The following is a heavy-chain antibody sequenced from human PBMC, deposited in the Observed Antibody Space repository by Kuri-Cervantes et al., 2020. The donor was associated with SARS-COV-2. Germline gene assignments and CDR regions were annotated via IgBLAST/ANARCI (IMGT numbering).Heavy chain of an antibody. J-gene: IGHJ4*02. CDR1: GYSFSDYW. Sequence: KVSCKGSGYSFSDYWIGWVRQMPGKGLEWMGIIYPGDSDTRYRPSFQGRATISADTSIGTAYLRWSSLRASDTAIYYCARAVSGVSNPYYFDYWGPGTLVTVSS. CDR2: IYPGDSDT. V-gene: IGHV5-51*01. D-gene: IGHD3-10*01. CDR3: ARAVSGVSNPYYFDY.